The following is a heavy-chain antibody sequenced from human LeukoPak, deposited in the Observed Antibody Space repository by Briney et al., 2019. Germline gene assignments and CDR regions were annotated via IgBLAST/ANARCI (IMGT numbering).Heavy chain of an antibody. CDR3: ARGQEWEPMDGAFDI. Sequence: PGGSLRLSCAASGFTVSSNYMNWVRQAPGKGLEWVSSISSSSSYIYYADSVKGRFTISRDNAKNSLYLQMNSLRAEDTAVYYCARGQEWEPMDGAFDIWGQGTMVTVSS. CDR2: ISSSSSYI. J-gene: IGHJ3*02. V-gene: IGHV3-21*01. D-gene: IGHD1-26*01. CDR1: GFTVSSNY.